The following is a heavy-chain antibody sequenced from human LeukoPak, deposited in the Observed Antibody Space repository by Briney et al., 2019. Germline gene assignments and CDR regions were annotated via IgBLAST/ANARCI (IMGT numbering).Heavy chain of an antibody. CDR1: GFSLSNARLG. Sequence: SGPVLVKPTETLTLTCTVSGFSLSNARLGVSWIRQPPGKALEWLAHIFSNDEKSYSTSLKSRLTISKDTSKSQVVLTMTNMDPVDTATYYCARIDDSYGYYYGMDVWGQGTTVTVSS. D-gene: IGHD5-18*01. CDR2: IFSNDEK. J-gene: IGHJ6*02. CDR3: ARIDDSYGYYYGMDV. V-gene: IGHV2-26*01.